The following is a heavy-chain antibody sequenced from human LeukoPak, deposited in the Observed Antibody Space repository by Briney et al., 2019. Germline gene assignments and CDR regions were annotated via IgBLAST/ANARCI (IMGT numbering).Heavy chain of an antibody. Sequence: GGSLRLSCAASGFTCSSYTMNWVRQDPGEGLEWGSLISSRSSHIHYADSVRGRFTISRDNAKNSLYLQMKSLRAEDTAVYYCARAGYSSSWRERYKYYFDYWGQGTLVTVSS. CDR1: GFTCSSYT. V-gene: IGHV3-21*01. D-gene: IGHD6-13*01. CDR3: ARAGYSSSWRERYKYYFDY. J-gene: IGHJ4*02. CDR2: ISSRSSHI.